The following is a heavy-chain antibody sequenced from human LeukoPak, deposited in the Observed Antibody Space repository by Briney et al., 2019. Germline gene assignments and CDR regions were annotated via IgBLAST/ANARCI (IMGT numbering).Heavy chain of an antibody. CDR3: ARVGIAVAGNGNFDY. D-gene: IGHD6-19*01. Sequence: GGSLRLSCAASGFTFGSYIMTWVRQAPGKGLEWLSYISSGSSTIYYADSVKGRFTISRDNAKNSLYLQMNSLRAEDTPVYYCARVGIAVAGNGNFDYWGQGTLVTVSS. J-gene: IGHJ4*02. CDR1: GFTFGSYI. CDR2: ISSGSSTI. V-gene: IGHV3-48*04.